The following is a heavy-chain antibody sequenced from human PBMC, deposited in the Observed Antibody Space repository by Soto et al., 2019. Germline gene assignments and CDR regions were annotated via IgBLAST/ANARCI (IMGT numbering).Heavy chain of an antibody. D-gene: IGHD2-15*01. V-gene: IGHV3-7*01. CDR3: TTAGDYCCRAGCPERWCDP. CDR1: GFIFSKYW. Sequence: GGSLRLSCAASGFIFSKYWMTWDRQAPGKGLEWVACINEDGSEKYHVDSVKGRFTVSRDNAKNSLNLQMNSLRVEDAAVYYCTTAGDYCCRAGCPERWCDPWGQGSLVTVSS. J-gene: IGHJ5*02. CDR2: INEDGSEK.